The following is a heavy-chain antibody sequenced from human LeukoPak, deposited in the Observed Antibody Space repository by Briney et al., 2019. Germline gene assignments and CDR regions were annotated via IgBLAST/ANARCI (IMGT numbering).Heavy chain of an antibody. J-gene: IGHJ6*03. Sequence: SETLSLTCTVSGGSISSYYWSWIRQPPGKGLEWIGYIYYSGSTNYNPSLKSRVTISVDTSKNQFSLKLSSVTAADTAVYYCARTYGAPHYYYYYYMDVWGKGTTVTISS. CDR2: IYYSGST. V-gene: IGHV4-59*01. CDR3: ARTYGAPHYYYYYYMDV. CDR1: GGSISSYY. D-gene: IGHD4-17*01.